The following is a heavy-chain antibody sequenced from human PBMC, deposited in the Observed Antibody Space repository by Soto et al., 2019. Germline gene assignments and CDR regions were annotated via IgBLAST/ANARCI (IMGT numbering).Heavy chain of an antibody. J-gene: IGHJ4*02. Sequence: GESLKISCAASGFTFSSYAMSWVRQAPGKGLEWVSAISGSGGSTYYADSVKGRFTISRDNSKNTLYLQMNSLRAEDTAVYYCAKDIIEYQLLYYFDYWGQGTLVTVSS. CDR1: GFTFSSYA. D-gene: IGHD2-2*01. CDR2: ISGSGGST. V-gene: IGHV3-23*01. CDR3: AKDIIEYQLLYYFDY.